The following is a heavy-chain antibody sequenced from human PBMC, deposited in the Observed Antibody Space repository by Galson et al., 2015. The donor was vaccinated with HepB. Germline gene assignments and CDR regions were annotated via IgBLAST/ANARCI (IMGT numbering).Heavy chain of an antibody. Sequence: SLRLSCAASGFTFSSYAMSWVRQAPGKGLEWVSAISGSGGSTYYADSVKGRFTISRDNSKNTLYLQMNSLRAEDTAVYYCAKDPRYCGGDCYSEDWFDPWGQGTLVTVSS. V-gene: IGHV3-23*01. CDR1: GFTFSSYA. J-gene: IGHJ5*02. CDR3: AKDPRYCGGDCYSEDWFDP. D-gene: IGHD2-21*02. CDR2: ISGSGGST.